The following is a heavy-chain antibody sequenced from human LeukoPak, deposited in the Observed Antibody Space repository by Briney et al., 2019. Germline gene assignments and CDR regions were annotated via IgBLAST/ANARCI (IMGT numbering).Heavy chain of an antibody. D-gene: IGHD6-6*01. CDR1: GFTFSSYG. CDR2: ISYDGSNK. Sequence: PGGSLRLSCAASGFTFSSYGMHWVRQTAGKGLEWVAVISYDGSNKYYADSVKGRFTISRDNSKNTLYLQMNSLRPEDTAVYYCAKAPPGGSSSSEAFDYWGQGTLVTVSS. J-gene: IGHJ4*02. V-gene: IGHV3-30*18. CDR3: AKAPPGGSSSSEAFDY.